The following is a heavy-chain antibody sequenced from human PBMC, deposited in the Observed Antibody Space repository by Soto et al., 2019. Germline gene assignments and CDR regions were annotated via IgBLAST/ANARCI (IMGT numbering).Heavy chain of an antibody. V-gene: IGHV3-30-3*01. CDR3: ANPIPWNYAS. Sequence: GGSLRLSCSASGLAFGSFALHWFRQAPGKGPEWVAVISNDGTNKNYAKSVKGRFTVSRDNSKDTLYLQMHSLRPDDTAVYYCANPIPWNYASWGQGTLVTVSS. CDR1: GLAFGSFA. CDR2: ISNDGTNK. J-gene: IGHJ1*01. D-gene: IGHD1-7*01.